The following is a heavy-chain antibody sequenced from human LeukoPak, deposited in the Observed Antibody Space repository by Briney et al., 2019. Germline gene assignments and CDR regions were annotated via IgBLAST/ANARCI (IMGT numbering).Heavy chain of an antibody. Sequence: SQTLSLTCTVSGGSISSGDYYWGWIRQPPGKGLEWIGYIYYSGSTYYNPSLKSRVTISVDTSKNQFSLKLSSVTAADTAVYYCARVGYDSSGPGAYDIWGQGTMVTVSS. CDR2: IYYSGST. V-gene: IGHV4-30-4*01. CDR1: GGSISSGDYY. CDR3: ARVGYDSSGPGAYDI. J-gene: IGHJ3*02. D-gene: IGHD3-22*01.